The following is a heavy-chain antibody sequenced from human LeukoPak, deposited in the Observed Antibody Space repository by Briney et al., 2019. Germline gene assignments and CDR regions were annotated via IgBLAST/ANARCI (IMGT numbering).Heavy chain of an antibody. V-gene: IGHV3-30*02. J-gene: IGHJ4*02. CDR2: IQNHGGDK. CDR3: AREGGVVVAGTFDY. D-gene: IGHD6-19*01. Sequence: GGSLRLSCVVSGFTFTNDYMSWVRQAPGKGLEWVSFIQNHGGDKNYADSVKGRFTVSRDNSQNTVYLQMNTLRPEDTAVYYCAREGGVVVAGTFDYWGQGTLVTVSS. CDR1: GFTFTNDY.